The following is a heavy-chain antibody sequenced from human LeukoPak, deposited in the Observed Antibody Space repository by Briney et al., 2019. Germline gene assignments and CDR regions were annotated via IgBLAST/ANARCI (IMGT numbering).Heavy chain of an antibody. D-gene: IGHD1-26*01. Sequence: GGSLRLSCAASGFTFSSYEMNWVRQAPGKGLEWVSYISSSGSTIYYADSVKGRFTISRDNAKNSLYLQMNSLRAEDTAVYYCAREINGTPDYWGQGTLVTVSS. CDR1: GFTFSSYE. V-gene: IGHV3-48*03. J-gene: IGHJ4*02. CDR3: AREINGTPDY. CDR2: ISSSGSTI.